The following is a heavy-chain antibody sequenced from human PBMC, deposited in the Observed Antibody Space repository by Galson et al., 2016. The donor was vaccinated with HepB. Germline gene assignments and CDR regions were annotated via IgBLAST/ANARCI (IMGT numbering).Heavy chain of an antibody. V-gene: IGHV4-59*01. CDR3: ARDHGGYAFDY. CDR2: IYYSGST. CDR1: GGSISSYY. J-gene: IGHJ4*02. Sequence: SETLSLTCTVSGGSISSYYWSWIRQPPGKGLEWIGSIYYSGSTDYNPSLKSRVNISLDTSKKQFSLKLSSVTAADTAMYYCARDHGGYAFDYWGQGTLVTVSS. D-gene: IGHD5-12*01.